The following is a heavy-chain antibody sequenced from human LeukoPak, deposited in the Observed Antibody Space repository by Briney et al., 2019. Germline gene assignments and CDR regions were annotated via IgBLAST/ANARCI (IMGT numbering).Heavy chain of an antibody. CDR2: MNPNSGDT. V-gene: IGHV1-8*01. Sequence: ASVKVSCKASGYTFTSYDINWVRQATGQGLEWMGWMNPNSGDTGYPQKFQGRVTMTRDMSTSTVYMELSSLRSEDTAVYYCARGGPPGPPTVTTSLFDYWGQGTLVTVSS. D-gene: IGHD4-17*01. CDR3: ARGGPPGPPTVTTSLFDY. CDR1: GYTFTSYD. J-gene: IGHJ4*02.